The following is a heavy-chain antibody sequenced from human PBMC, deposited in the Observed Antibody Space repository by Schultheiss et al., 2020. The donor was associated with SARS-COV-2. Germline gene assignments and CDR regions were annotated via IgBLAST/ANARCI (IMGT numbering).Heavy chain of an antibody. Sequence: GGSLRLSCAASGFTFDDYAMHWVRQAPGKGLEWVSAISGSGGSTYYADSVKGRFTISRDNSKNTLYLQVNSLRVEDTAVYYCTTVSGYAKGDYYYYGMDVWGQGTTVTVSS. CDR1: GFTFDDYA. CDR2: ISGSGGST. J-gene: IGHJ6*02. CDR3: TTVSGYAKGDYYYYGMDV. V-gene: IGHV3-23*01. D-gene: IGHD5-12*01.